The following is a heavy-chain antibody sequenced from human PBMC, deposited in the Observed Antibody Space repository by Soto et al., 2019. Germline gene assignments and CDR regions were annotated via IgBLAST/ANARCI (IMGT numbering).Heavy chain of an antibody. Sequence: GGSLSLSCLASGFTFSNYNMNWVRQAPGKGLEWVSHISGTSVYIHYAYSVKGRFTISRDNAKNSVYLQMDSLRVEDTAVYYCAREGALKPFSSWGQGALVTVSS. CDR3: AREGALKPFSS. J-gene: IGHJ5*02. CDR1: GFTFSNYN. CDR2: ISGTSVYI. V-gene: IGHV3-21*01.